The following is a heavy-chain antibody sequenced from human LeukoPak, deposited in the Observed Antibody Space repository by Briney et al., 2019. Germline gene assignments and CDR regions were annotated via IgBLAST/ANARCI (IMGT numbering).Heavy chain of an antibody. Sequence: SETLSLTCAVSGDSFRSSLYYWGWIRQPPGKGLEWIGQISYTGNTYYNPSLKSRVTISLDTSKNQFSLNLSSVTAADTAVYYCARGPPTRPGSSWSTLFDYWGQGTLVTVSS. CDR2: ISYTGNT. CDR1: GDSFRSSLYY. CDR3: ARGPPTRPGSSWSTLFDY. J-gene: IGHJ4*02. V-gene: IGHV4-39*07. D-gene: IGHD6-13*01.